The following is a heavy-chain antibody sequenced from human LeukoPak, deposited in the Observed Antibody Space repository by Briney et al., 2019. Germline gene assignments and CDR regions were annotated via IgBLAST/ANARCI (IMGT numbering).Heavy chain of an antibody. D-gene: IGHD1-26*01. Sequence: PGGSLRLSCAASGFTFSSYNMIWVRQAPGKGLEWVSYISPDSSSIYYADSLKGRFTISRDNAKDSLFLQMNSLRAEDTAVYYCARYDYSGSYLDNWGQGTLVTVSP. J-gene: IGHJ4*02. CDR3: ARYDYSGSYLDN. V-gene: IGHV3-48*01. CDR2: ISPDSSSI. CDR1: GFTFSSYN.